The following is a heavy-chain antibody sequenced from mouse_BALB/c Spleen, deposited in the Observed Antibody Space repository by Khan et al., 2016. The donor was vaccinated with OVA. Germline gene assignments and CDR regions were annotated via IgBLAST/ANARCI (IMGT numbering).Heavy chain of an antibody. D-gene: IGHD1-1*01. Sequence: EVELVESGPGLVKPSQSPSLTCTVTGYSITSDYAWNWIRQFPGNKLEWMGYISYRGRPSYNPSLKSRISITRDTSKNQFFLQLNSVTTEDTATYYCARSVTITTVVSTDFDYWGQGTTLTVSS. CDR2: ISYRGRP. V-gene: IGHV3-2*02. J-gene: IGHJ2*01. CDR1: GYSITSDYA. CDR3: ARSVTITTVVSTDFDY.